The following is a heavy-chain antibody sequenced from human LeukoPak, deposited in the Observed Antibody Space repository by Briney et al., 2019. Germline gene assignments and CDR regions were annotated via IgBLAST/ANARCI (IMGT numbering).Heavy chain of an antibody. V-gene: IGHV1-46*01. Sequence: GASVKVSCKASGYTFTSYYMHWVRQAPGQGLEWMGIINPSGGSTSYEQKFQGRVTMTRDTSTSTVYMELSSLRSEDTAVYYCARDQYYDILTGYHSTNWFDPWGQGTLVTVSS. CDR1: GYTFTSYY. J-gene: IGHJ5*02. D-gene: IGHD3-9*01. CDR3: ARDQYYDILTGYHSTNWFDP. CDR2: INPSGGST.